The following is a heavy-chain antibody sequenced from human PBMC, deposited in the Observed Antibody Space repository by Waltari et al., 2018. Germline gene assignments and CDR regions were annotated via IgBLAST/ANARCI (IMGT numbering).Heavy chain of an antibody. CDR3: AKLLEVDYGDYFGAFDI. CDR1: GFTFSSYA. CDR2: ISGCGGST. D-gene: IGHD4-17*01. J-gene: IGHJ3*02. Sequence: EVQLLESGGGLVQPGGSLRLSCAASGFTFSSYAMSWVRQAPGKGLEWVSAISGCGGSTYYADSVKGRFTISRDNSKNTLYLQMNSLRAEDTAVYYCAKLLEVDYGDYFGAFDIWGQGTMVTVSS. V-gene: IGHV3-23*01.